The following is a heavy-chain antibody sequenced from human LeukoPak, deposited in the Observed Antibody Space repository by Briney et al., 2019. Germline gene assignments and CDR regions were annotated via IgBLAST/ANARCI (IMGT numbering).Heavy chain of an antibody. CDR3: ARAYGDYDPTDY. Sequence: PTGGSLRLSCAASGFTFSSYAMSWVRQAPGKGLEWVSLISGSSGSTIYYADSVKGRFTISRDNAKNSLYLQMNSLRAEDTAVYYCARAYGDYDPTDYWGQGTLVTVSS. D-gene: IGHD4-17*01. CDR1: GFTFSSYA. CDR2: ISGSSGSTI. J-gene: IGHJ4*02. V-gene: IGHV3-48*04.